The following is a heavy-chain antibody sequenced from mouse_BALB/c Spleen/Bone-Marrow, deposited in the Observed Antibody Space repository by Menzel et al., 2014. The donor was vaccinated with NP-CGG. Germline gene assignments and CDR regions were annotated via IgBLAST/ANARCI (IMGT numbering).Heavy chain of an antibody. V-gene: IGHV1-7*01. CDR2: INPSTGYT. CDR3: ARYYRYDGFAY. Sequence: VKVVESGAELAKPGASVKMSCKASGYTSTSYWMHWVKQRPGQGLEWIGYINPSTGYTEYNQKFKDKATLTADKSSRTAYMQLSSLTAEDSAVYYCARYYRYDGFAYWGQGTLVTVSA. CDR1: GYTSTSYW. D-gene: IGHD2-14*01. J-gene: IGHJ3*01.